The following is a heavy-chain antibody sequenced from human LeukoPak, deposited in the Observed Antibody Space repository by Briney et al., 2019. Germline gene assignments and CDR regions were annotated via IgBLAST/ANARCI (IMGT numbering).Heavy chain of an antibody. V-gene: IGHV3-7*01. D-gene: IGHD6-13*01. Sequence: GGSLRLSCAASGFTFSSYWMHWVRQAPGKGPEWVASINKDGSEQYYVDSVKGRFTISRDNAKNSLSLQVSSLRAEDTAVYYCTRGGATSSWYWFFWGQGTLVTVSS. CDR2: INKDGSEQ. J-gene: IGHJ4*02. CDR1: GFTFSSYW. CDR3: TRGGATSSWYWFF.